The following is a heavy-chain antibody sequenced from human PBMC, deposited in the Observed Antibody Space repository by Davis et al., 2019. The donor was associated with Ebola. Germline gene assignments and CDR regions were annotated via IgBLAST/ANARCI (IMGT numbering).Heavy chain of an antibody. CDR3: ARASVMTAVTTFDS. CDR1: GDAITNYY. CDR2: IHSNGIT. V-gene: IGHV4-4*07. Sequence: PSETLSLTCNVSGDAITNYYWSWIRLPAGKGLEWIGRIHSNGITNYNPSLRSRVTMSLDTSRNQFSLRLTSLTAADTALYYCARASVMTAVTTFDSWGQGTLVTVSS. J-gene: IGHJ4*02. D-gene: IGHD4-17*01.